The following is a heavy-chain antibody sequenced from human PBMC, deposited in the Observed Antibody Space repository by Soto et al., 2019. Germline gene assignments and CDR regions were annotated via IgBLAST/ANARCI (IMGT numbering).Heavy chain of an antibody. CDR3: ARDRAQYDFWSGYYFDY. V-gene: IGHV1-8*01. CDR2: MNPNSGNT. Sequence: GASVKVSCKASGYTFTNNDINWVRQATGQGLEWMGWMNPNSGNTGYAQKFQGRVTMTTDTSTSTAYMELRSLRSDDTAVYYCARDRAQYDFWSGYYFDYWGQGTLVTVSS. D-gene: IGHD3-3*01. J-gene: IGHJ4*02. CDR1: GYTFTNND.